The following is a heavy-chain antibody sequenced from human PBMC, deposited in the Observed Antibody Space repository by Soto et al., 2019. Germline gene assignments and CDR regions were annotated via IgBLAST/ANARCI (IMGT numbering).Heavy chain of an antibody. CDR3: ARGEVSGIYSTQYIWFDP. D-gene: IGHD3-10*01. CDR1: GYTFTSYD. Sequence: ASVKVSCKASGYTFTSYDINWVRQATGQGFEYLGWMNPNSGNTGYVKKFQGRVTMTTDTSTSTAYMELRSLRSDDTAVYYCARGEVSGIYSTQYIWFDPWGQGPLVTV. V-gene: IGHV1-8*01. CDR2: MNPNSGNT. J-gene: IGHJ5*02.